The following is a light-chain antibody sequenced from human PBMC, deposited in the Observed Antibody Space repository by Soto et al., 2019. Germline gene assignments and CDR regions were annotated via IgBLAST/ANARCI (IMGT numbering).Light chain of an antibody. J-gene: IGKJ4*01. CDR3: QQYNIYPLT. Sequence: DVQMTQSPSSLSASVGDRVTITCXAXXXXXXXLAWYQQKPGNAPKSLIYGASSLQTGVPSRFXXXXXGXXXXXXXXXXXXXDSATYYCQQYNIYPLTFGGGTKVEIK. CDR1: XXXXXX. CDR2: GAS. V-gene: IGKV1-16*01.